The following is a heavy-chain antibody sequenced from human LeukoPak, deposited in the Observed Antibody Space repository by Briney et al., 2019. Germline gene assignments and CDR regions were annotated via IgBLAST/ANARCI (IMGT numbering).Heavy chain of an antibody. CDR1: RGSITSGNYY. D-gene: IGHD2-21*01. CDR3: AREGDWSALDF. CDR2: IYMRGNT. V-gene: IGHV4-61*02. J-gene: IGHJ4*02. Sequence: TSETLSLTCTVSRGSITSGNYYWNWIRQPAGKGLEWVGRIYMRGNTNYNPSLKSRVVISIDTSKNQFSLRLTSVTAADTAVYFCAREGDWSALDFWGQGTLVTVSS.